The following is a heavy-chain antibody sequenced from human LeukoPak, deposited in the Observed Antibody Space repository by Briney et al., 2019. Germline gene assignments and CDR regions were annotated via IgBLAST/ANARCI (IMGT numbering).Heavy chain of an antibody. CDR1: GGSISSSDYY. CDR2: IYYSGSS. CDR3: ARGYYYDSSGYYNFDY. D-gene: IGHD3-22*01. J-gene: IGHJ4*02. V-gene: IGHV4-39*07. Sequence: SETLSLTCSVSGGSISSSDYYWGWIRQPPGKGLEWLGSIYYSGSSYYNPSLKSRVIISVDTSKNQFSLKVSSVTAADTAVYYCARGYYYDSSGYYNFDYWGQGTLVTVSS.